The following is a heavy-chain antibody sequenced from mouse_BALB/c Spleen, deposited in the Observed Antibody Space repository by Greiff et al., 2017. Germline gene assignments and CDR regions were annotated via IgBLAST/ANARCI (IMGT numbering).Heavy chain of an antibody. CDR1: GYAFSSYW. J-gene: IGHJ1*01. Sequence: VQRVESGAELVRPGSSVKISCKASGYAFSSYWMNWVKQRPGQGLEWIGQIYPGDGDTNYNGKFKGKATLTADKSSSTAYMQLSSLTSEDSAVYFCARVYYDYEGYFDVWGAGTTVTVSS. CDR2: IYPGDGDT. V-gene: IGHV1-80*01. CDR3: ARVYYDYEGYFDV. D-gene: IGHD2-4*01.